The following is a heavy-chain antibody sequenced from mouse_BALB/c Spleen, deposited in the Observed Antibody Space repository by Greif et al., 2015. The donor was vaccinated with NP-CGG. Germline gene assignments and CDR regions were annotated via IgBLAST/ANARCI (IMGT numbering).Heavy chain of an antibody. CDR2: IWSDGST. Sequence: QVQLKQSGPGLVAPSQSLSITCTISGFSLTSYGVHWVRQPPGKGLEWLVVIWSDGSTTYNSALKSRLSISKDNSKSHVFLKMNSLQTDDTAMYYCARHWIYYYGSSYAMDYWGQGTSVTVSS. V-gene: IGHV2-6-1*01. D-gene: IGHD1-1*01. J-gene: IGHJ4*01. CDR3: ARHWIYYYGSSYAMDY. CDR1: GFSLTSYG.